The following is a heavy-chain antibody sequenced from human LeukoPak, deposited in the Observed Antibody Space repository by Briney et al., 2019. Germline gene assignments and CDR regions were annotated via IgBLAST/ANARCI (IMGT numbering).Heavy chain of an antibody. Sequence: SETLSLTCTVSGGSINSYYWSWIRQPPGKGLEWIGYIYYSGSTNYNPSLKSRVTISVDTSKNQFSLKLSSVTAADTAVYYCARDQYGSGTDGYWGQGTLVTVSS. CDR2: IYYSGST. V-gene: IGHV4-59*01. CDR1: GGSINSYY. CDR3: ARDQYGSGTDGY. D-gene: IGHD3-10*01. J-gene: IGHJ4*02.